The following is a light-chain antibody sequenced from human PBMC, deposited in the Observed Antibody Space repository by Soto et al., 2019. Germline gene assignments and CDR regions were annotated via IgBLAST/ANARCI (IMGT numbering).Light chain of an antibody. CDR3: LQRYSWPWT. Sequence: EIVMTQSPGTVSVFPGETVTLSCRASQSVSGYLDWFHQKPGQAPRLVLLRIFTRAIGVPARFSGSGSETEFTLTISGLQPEDSGVYYCLQRYSWPWTFGQGTKVEIK. V-gene: IGKV3-15*01. CDR1: QSVSGY. CDR2: RIF. J-gene: IGKJ1*01.